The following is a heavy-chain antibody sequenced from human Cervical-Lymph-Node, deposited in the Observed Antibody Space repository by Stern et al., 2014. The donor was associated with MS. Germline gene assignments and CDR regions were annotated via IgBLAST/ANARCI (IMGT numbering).Heavy chain of an antibody. J-gene: IGHJ6*02. CDR1: GGTFSSYA. V-gene: IGHV1-69*01. Sequence: QVQLVESGAEVKKPGSPVKVSCKAAGGTFSSYAISWVRQAPGQGLERMGGIIPIFGTANYAQTFQGRLRISAGDSTGTATTERSSLRSEDTAVYYCARGELKEGLVRGMDVWGQGTTVTVSS. CDR3: ARGELKEGLVRGMDV. D-gene: IGHD1-26*01. CDR2: IIPIFGTA.